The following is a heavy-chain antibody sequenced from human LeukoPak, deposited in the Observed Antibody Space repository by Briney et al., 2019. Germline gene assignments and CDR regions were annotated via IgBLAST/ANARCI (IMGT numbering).Heavy chain of an antibody. V-gene: IGHV4-39*07. CDR2: VYYSGSI. CDR1: GASITSDAYY. D-gene: IGHD4/OR15-4a*01. J-gene: IGHJ5*02. Sequence: PSETLSLTCSASGASITSDAYYWAWLRQPPGTGLEWIGSVYYSGSIKYNPSLKGRVSISRDMSKNQFFLNLNSVNATDTAVYYCARRDYAAWFDPWGQGTLVTVSS. CDR3: ARRDYAAWFDP.